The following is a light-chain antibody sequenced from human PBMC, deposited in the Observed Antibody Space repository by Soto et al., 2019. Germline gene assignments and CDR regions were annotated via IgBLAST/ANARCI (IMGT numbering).Light chain of an antibody. V-gene: IGKV4-1*01. Sequence: DLVMTQSPDSLALSLGESATINCNSSPSVFYSPNNQHNFSWYEKRPGQPPKLLIYWASTRESGVPDRFSGSGSGADFTLTITTLQAEDVAVDYCPQYESTPPNVGQGTKLDI. CDR1: PSVFYSPNNQHN. CDR2: WAS. CDR3: PQYESTPPN. J-gene: IGKJ2*01.